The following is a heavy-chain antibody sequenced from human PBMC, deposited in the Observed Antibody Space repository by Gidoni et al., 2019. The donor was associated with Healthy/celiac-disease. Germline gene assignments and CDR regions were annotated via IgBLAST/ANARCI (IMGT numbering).Heavy chain of an antibody. CDR1: GFTFSGSA. J-gene: IGHJ4*02. CDR3: TRETGTTVY. V-gene: IGHV3-73*01. Sequence: EVQLVESGGGLVQPGGSRKLYWAAAGFTFSGSAMHWVRQASGKGLEWVGRIRSKANSYATASAASVKGRFTISRDDSKNTAYLQLNSLNTEDTAVYYCTRETGTTVYWGQGTLVTVSS. D-gene: IGHD1-7*01. CDR2: IRSKANSYAT.